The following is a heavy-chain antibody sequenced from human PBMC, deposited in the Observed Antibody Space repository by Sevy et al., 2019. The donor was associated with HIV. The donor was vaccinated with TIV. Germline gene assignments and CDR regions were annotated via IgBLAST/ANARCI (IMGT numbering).Heavy chain of an antibody. V-gene: IGHV1-8*01. D-gene: IGHD3-22*01. J-gene: IGHJ4*02. Sequence: ASVKVSCKASRSTFVSNDINWLRQAPGQVLEWVGWMRPNSGEVGYAQKFQGRVTMTRNISITTAYMELGRLRFDDTAVYYCAQGYYFTYWGQGTVVTVSS. CDR1: RSTFVSND. CDR3: AQGYYFTY. CDR2: MRPNSGEV.